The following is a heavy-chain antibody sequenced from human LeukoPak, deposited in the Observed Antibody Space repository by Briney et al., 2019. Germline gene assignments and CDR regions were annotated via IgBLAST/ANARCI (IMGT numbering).Heavy chain of an antibody. J-gene: IGHJ3*02. CDR3: ARVVGLGAFDI. Sequence: GGSLRLSCAASGFTFSSYEMNWVRQALGKGLEWVSYISSSGSTIYYADSVKGRFTISRDNAKNSLYLQMNSLRAKDTAVYYCARVVGLGAFDIWGQGTMVTVSS. V-gene: IGHV3-48*03. CDR1: GFTFSSYE. CDR2: ISSSGSTI. D-gene: IGHD3-10*01.